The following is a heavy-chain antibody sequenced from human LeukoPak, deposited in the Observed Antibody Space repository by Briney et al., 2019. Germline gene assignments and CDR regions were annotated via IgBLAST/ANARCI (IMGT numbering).Heavy chain of an antibody. Sequence: SETLSLTCTVSGGSISSGSYYWSWIRQPAGKGLEWIGRIYTSGSTNYNPSLKSRVTISVDTSKNQFSLKLSSVTAADTAVYYCASGLPFGYWGQGTLVTVSS. CDR3: ASGLPFGY. CDR2: IYTSGST. CDR1: GGSISSGSYY. V-gene: IGHV4-61*02. J-gene: IGHJ4*02.